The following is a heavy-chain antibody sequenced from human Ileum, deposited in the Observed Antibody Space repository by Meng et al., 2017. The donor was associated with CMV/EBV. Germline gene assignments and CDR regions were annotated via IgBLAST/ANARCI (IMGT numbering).Heavy chain of an antibody. CDR3: ARDSKEVGTYFDF. V-gene: IGHV1-2*02. Sequence: KTSGFIVIDYDIHWVRQAHGQGLEWMAYINLNNGDTRYSEKFQGRVTVTRDTSITTGYMDLYRLTSDDTALYYCARDSKEVGTYFDFWGQGTLVTVSS. CDR1: GFIVIDYD. CDR2: INLNNGDT. D-gene: IGHD1-1*01. J-gene: IGHJ4*02.